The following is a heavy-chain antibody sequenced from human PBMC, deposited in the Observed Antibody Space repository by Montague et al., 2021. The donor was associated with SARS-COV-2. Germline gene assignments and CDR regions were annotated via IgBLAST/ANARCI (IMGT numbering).Heavy chain of an antibody. CDR1: GGSISSYY. CDR3: AREVRYYYDSSGLGSFDI. V-gene: IGHV4-59*12. J-gene: IGHJ3*02. D-gene: IGHD3-22*01. CDR2: IYYSGST. Sequence: SETLSLTCTVSGGSISSYYWSWIRQPPGKGLEWIGYIYYSGSTNXNPSLKSRVTISVDTSKNQFSLKLSSVTAADTAVYYCAREVRYYYDSSGLGSFDIWGQGTMVTVSS.